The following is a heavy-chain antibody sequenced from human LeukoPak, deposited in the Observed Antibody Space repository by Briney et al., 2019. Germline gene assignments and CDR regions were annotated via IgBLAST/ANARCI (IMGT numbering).Heavy chain of an antibody. J-gene: IGHJ6*03. V-gene: IGHV3-23*01. CDR2: ISGSGGNT. Sequence: PGGSLRLSCAASGFTFSSYAMSWVRQAPGKGLEWVSGISGSGGNTYYADSVKGRFTISRDNSKNTLYLQMNSLRAEDTAVYYCAKVGDSSGYSPLYYMDVWGKGTTVTVSS. CDR1: GFTFSSYA. D-gene: IGHD3-22*01. CDR3: AKVGDSSGYSPLYYMDV.